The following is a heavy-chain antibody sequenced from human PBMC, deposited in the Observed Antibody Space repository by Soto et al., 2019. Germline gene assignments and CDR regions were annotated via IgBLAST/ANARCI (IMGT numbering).Heavy chain of an antibody. CDR2: IKHYGSEK. CDR3: ARTTYSDY. V-gene: IGHV3-7*01. CDR1: GFTFSSYW. Sequence: GGSLRLSCVASGFTFSSYWMSWVRQAPGKGLEWVANIKHYGSEKYYVDSVKGRFTTSRDNAKNSLYLQMNSLRAEDTAVYYCARTTYSDYWGQGTLVTVSS. J-gene: IGHJ4*01.